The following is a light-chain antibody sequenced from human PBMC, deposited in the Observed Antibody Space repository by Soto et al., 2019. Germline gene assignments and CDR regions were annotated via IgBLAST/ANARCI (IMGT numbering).Light chain of an antibody. Sequence: QLVLTQPPSASASLGASVTLTCTLSSGYIEYEVDWYQQRPVKGPRFVMRVGTGGIVGSKGDGIPDRFSVLGSGLNRYLTIQNIQEEDESDDHGGSDQGSGSNFVFGGGTQLNVL. CDR2: VGTGGIVG. V-gene: IGLV9-49*01. CDR3: GSDQGSGSNFV. J-gene: IGLJ2*01. CDR1: SGYIEYE.